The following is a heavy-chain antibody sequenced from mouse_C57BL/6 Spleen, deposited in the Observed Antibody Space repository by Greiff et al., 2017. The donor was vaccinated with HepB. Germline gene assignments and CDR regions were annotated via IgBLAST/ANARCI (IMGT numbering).Heavy chain of an antibody. CDR3: ARHGYDYEGYAMDY. Sequence: EVMLVESGGGLVQPGGSLKLSCAASGFTFSDYYMYWVRQTPEKRLEWVAYISNGGGSTYYPDTVKGRFTISRDNAKNTLYLQMSRLKSEDTAMYYCARHGYDYEGYAMDYWGQGTSVTVSS. D-gene: IGHD2-4*01. V-gene: IGHV5-12*01. J-gene: IGHJ4*01. CDR2: ISNGGGST. CDR1: GFTFSDYY.